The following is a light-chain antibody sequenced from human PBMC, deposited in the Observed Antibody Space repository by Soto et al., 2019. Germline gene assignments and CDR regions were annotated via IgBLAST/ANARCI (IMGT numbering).Light chain of an antibody. CDR1: SSDVGGYNC. J-gene: IGLJ1*01. CDR2: DVS. Sequence: QSALTQPASVSGSPGQSITISCTGTSSDVGGYNCVSWYQQHPGKAPKLMIHDVSNRPSGVSNRFSGSKSSNTASLTISGLQAEDEADYYCSSYTSSSTLNYVFGTGTKVTVL. V-gene: IGLV2-14*01. CDR3: SSYTSSSTLNYV.